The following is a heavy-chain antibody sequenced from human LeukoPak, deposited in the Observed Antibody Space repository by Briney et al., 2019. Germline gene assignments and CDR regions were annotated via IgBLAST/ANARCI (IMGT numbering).Heavy chain of an antibody. V-gene: IGHV3-11*01. CDR3: ARVRYRLAETYIDY. Sequence: GGSLRLSCAASGFTFSDYYMSWIRQAPGKGLEWVSYISSSGGTIYYADSVKGRFTISRDNAKNSLYLQMNSLRSDDTAVYYCARVRYRLAETYIDYWGQGTLVTVSS. CDR1: GFTFSDYY. J-gene: IGHJ4*02. CDR2: ISSSGGTI. D-gene: IGHD3-16*01.